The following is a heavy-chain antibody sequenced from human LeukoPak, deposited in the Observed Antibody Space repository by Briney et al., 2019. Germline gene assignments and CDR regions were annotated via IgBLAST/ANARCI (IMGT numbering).Heavy chain of an antibody. CDR2: IRYDGSNK. V-gene: IGHV3-30*02. D-gene: IGHD6-6*01. Sequence: GGSLRLSCAASGFTFSSYGMHWVRQAPGKGLEWVAFIRYDGSNKYYADSVKGRFTISRDNSENTLYLQMNSLRAEDTAVYYRAKLYSSSSSVDYWGQGTLVTVSS. CDR3: AKLYSSSSSVDY. CDR1: GFTFSSYG. J-gene: IGHJ4*02.